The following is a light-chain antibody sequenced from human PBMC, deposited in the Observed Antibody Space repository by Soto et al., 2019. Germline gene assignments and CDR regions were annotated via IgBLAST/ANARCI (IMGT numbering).Light chain of an antibody. Sequence: DIVTTQSPLSLPVTPGEPSSISCSPSQSLLHDNGTNYMDWYVQTPGQSPQLLIYLGSNRASGVPDRFSGSGSGTDFTLKISRVEAEDVGVYYCMHALQTPITFGQGTRLEIK. CDR1: QSLLHDNGTNY. J-gene: IGKJ5*01. CDR2: LGS. CDR3: MHALQTPIT. V-gene: IGKV2-28*01.